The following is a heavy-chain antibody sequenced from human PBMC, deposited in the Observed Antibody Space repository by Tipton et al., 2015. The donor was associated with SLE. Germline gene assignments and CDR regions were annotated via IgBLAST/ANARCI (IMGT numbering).Heavy chain of an antibody. J-gene: IGHJ6*03. V-gene: IGHV4-34*01. CDR1: GGSISSHY. CDR2: INHSGST. D-gene: IGHD2-2*01. CDR3: ARCSTRHYYYYYMDV. Sequence: LRLSCTVSGGSISSHYWSWIRQPPGKGLEWIGEINHSGSTNYNPSLKSRVTISVDTSKNQFSLKLSSVTAADTAVYYCARCSTRHYYYYYMDVWGKGTTVTVSS.